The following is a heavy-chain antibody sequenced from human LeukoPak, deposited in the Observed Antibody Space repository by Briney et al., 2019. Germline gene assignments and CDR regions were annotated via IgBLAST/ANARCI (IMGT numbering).Heavy chain of an antibody. V-gene: IGHV3-7*01. CDR2: INRDGSEK. Sequence: GGSLRLSCAGSGFIFSNFWMGWARQGPGKGLQWVASINRDGSEKHPVDSVKGRFTISRDNAKNSVYLQMNGLTVEDTAVYYCVRDVDIWGQGTLVTVSS. D-gene: IGHD5-24*01. CDR1: GFIFSNFW. J-gene: IGHJ4*02. CDR3: VRDVDI.